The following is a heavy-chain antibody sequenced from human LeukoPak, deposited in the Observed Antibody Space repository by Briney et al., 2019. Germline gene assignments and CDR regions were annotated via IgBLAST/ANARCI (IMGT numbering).Heavy chain of an antibody. J-gene: IGHJ4*02. V-gene: IGHV3-21*01. CDR1: GFTFSSYS. CDR3: ARGSSGSQLGDY. CDR2: ISSSSSYI. Sequence: GGTLRLSCAASGFTFSSYSMNWVRQAPGKGLEWVSSISSSSSYIYYADSVKGRFTISRDNAKNSLYLQMNSLRAEDTAVYYCARGSSGSQLGDYWGQGTLVTVSS. D-gene: IGHD1-26*01.